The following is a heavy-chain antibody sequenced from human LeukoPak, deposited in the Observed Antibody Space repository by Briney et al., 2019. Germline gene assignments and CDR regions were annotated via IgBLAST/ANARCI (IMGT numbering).Heavy chain of an antibody. J-gene: IGHJ4*02. Sequence: PSETLSLTCTVSGDSISSYYWSWIRQPPGKGLEWIGNIYYSGSTTYNPSLKSRVTMSVDTSKNQFSLKLNSVTAADTAVNFCARVPPDLEENSSRPFDFWGQGTLVTVSS. V-gene: IGHV4-59*08. D-gene: IGHD1-1*01. CDR2: IYYSGST. CDR3: ARVPPDLEENSSRPFDF. CDR1: GDSISSYY.